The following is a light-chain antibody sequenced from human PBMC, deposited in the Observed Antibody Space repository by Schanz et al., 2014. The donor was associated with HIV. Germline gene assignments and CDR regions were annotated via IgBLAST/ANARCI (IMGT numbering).Light chain of an antibody. CDR1: SSDVGGYNY. J-gene: IGLJ1*01. CDR3: CSYAGSSTFYV. Sequence: QSALTQPPSASGAPGQSVTISCTGTSSDVGGYNYVSWYQQHPGKAPKLVIYEVSKRPSGVPDRFSGSKSGNTASLTISGLQADDEADYYCCSYAGSSTFYVFGTGTKVTVL. CDR2: EVS. V-gene: IGLV2-8*01.